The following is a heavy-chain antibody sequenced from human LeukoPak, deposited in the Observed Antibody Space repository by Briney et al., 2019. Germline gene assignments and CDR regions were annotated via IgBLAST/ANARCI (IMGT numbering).Heavy chain of an antibody. V-gene: IGHV1-2*02. Sequence: ASVKVSCKASGYTFTGCYMHWVRQAPGQGLEWMGWINPNSGGTNYAQKFQGRVTMTRDTSISTAYMELSRLRSDDTAVYYCARGVYGDYLFDYWGQGTLVTVSS. CDR2: INPNSGGT. D-gene: IGHD4-17*01. J-gene: IGHJ4*02. CDR3: ARGVYGDYLFDY. CDR1: GYTFTGCY.